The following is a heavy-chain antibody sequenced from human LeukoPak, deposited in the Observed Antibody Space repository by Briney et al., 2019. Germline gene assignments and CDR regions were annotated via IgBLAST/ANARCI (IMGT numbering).Heavy chain of an antibody. V-gene: IGHV4-59*01. D-gene: IGHD3-9*01. CDR2: IYYSGST. CDR3: ARGVRYFDWLLPYYFDY. Sequence: SETLSLTCTVSGGSISSYYWSWIRQPPGKGLEWIGYIYYSGSTNYNPSLESRVTISVDTSKNQFSLKLSSVTAADTAVYYCARGVRYFDWLLPYYFDYWGQGTLVTVSS. CDR1: GGSISSYY. J-gene: IGHJ4*02.